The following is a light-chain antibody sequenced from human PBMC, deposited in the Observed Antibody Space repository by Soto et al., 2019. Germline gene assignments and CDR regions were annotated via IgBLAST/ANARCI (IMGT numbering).Light chain of an antibody. CDR1: SSDVGGHNY. CDR2: EVS. CDR3: SSYPSSSTLYV. Sequence: QSALTQPASVSGSPGQSITISCTGTSSDVGGHNYVSWYQQQSGKAPKLMIHEVSNRPSGVSNRFSGSKSGNTASLTISGLQAEDEADYYCSSYPSSSTLYVFGTGTKVTVL. V-gene: IGLV2-14*01. J-gene: IGLJ1*01.